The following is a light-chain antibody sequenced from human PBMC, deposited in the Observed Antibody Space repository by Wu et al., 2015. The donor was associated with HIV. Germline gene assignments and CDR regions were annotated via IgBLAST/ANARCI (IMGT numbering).Light chain of an antibody. Sequence: EIVMTQSPATLSVSPGERATLSCRASQSVSSNFAWYQQKPGQAPRLLIYGASTRATGIPARFSGTGSGTEFTLTISSMQSEDFVVYYCQQYNNWRTFGQGTKVEIK. CDR1: QSVSSN. V-gene: IGKV3-15*01. CDR3: QQYNNWRT. J-gene: IGKJ1*01. CDR2: GAS.